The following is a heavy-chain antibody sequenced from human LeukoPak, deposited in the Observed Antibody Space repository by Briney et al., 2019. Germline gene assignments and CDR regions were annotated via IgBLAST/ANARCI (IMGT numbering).Heavy chain of an antibody. J-gene: IGHJ4*02. Sequence: GGSLRLSCAASGFNFDNYAMHWVRQAPGKGLEWVSGISWNSGILGYTESVKGRFTVSRDNAKNSLYLQMNSLRPEDTALYYCAKVSVPGPRGPFDFWGQGTLVNASS. V-gene: IGHV3-9*01. CDR3: AKVSVPGPRGPFDF. D-gene: IGHD3-10*01. CDR1: GFNFDNYA. CDR2: ISWNSGIL.